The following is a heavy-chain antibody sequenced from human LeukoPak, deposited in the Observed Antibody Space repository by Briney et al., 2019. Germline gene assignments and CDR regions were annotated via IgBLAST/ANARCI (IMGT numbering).Heavy chain of an antibody. Sequence: GGSLRLSCTVSGFTFDDYAMHWFRQVPGKGLEWVSLISGDGDDTYYADSVKGRFTISRDNRKNSLYLQMSNLRIEDTALYYCAEDFFYSTNWHSFDYWGQGTLVTVSS. J-gene: IGHJ4*02. CDR1: GFTFDDYA. V-gene: IGHV3-43*02. D-gene: IGHD2-2*01. CDR2: ISGDGDDT. CDR3: AEDFFYSTNWHSFDY.